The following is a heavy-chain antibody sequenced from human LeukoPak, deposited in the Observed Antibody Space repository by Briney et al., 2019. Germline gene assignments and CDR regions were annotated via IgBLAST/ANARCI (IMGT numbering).Heavy chain of an antibody. V-gene: IGHV1-69*06. CDR2: IIPIFGTA. Sequence: GSSVKVSCKASGGTFSSYAISWVRQAPGQGLEWMGGIIPIFGTANYAQKFQGRVTITADKSTSTAYMELSSLRSEDTAVYYCASEIDGYSYGLSDAFDIWGQGTMVTVSS. D-gene: IGHD5-18*01. J-gene: IGHJ3*02. CDR1: GGTFSSYA. CDR3: ASEIDGYSYGLSDAFDI.